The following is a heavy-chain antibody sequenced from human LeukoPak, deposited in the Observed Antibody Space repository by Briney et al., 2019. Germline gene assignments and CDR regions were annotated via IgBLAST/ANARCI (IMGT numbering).Heavy chain of an antibody. V-gene: IGHV3-23*01. Sequence: GGSLRLSCAASGFTFSSYAMSWVRQAPGNGLESVSDISGSGGSTYYADSVKGRFTISKDNSKHTLYLQMSSLRAEDTAVYYCAKVDSGGSGSQNYYYYGMDVWGQWTTVTVSS. CDR2: ISGSGGST. CDR3: AKVDSGGSGSQNYYYYGMDV. D-gene: IGHD3-10*01. CDR1: GFTFSSYA. J-gene: IGHJ6*02.